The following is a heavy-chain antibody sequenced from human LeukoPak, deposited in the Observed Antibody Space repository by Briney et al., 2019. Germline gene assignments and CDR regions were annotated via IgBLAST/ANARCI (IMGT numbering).Heavy chain of an antibody. V-gene: IGHV1-18*01. CDR2: ISAYNGDT. CDR1: GYTFTRHG. CDR3: ARDPSNTSGNHPYFDY. Sequence: ASVKVSCKASGYTFTRHGISWVRQAPGQGLEWMGWISAYNGDTKYAQNFQGRVTITTDTSTSTAYMELRSLRSDDTAVYYCARDPSNTSGNHPYFDYWGQGTLVTVSS. D-gene: IGHD6-19*01. J-gene: IGHJ4*02.